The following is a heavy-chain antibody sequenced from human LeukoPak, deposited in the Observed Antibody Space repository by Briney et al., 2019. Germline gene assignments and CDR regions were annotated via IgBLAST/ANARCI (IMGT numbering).Heavy chain of an antibody. V-gene: IGHV4-61*02. CDR1: GGSISSGSYY. D-gene: IGHD3-10*01. CDR3: PRVSGTTGEVKFDP. J-gene: IGHJ5*02. Sequence: KPSETLSLTCTVSGGSISSGSYYWSWIRQPGGKGLEWIGLIYGSGTITYNPSLQSRVTMSVDTSKNEFSLKMSSVTAADTAVYYCPRVSGTTGEVKFDPCGQGTLVAVSS. CDR2: IYGSGTI.